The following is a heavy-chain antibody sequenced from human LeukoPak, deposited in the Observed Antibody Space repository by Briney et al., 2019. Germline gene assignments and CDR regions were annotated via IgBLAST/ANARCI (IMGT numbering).Heavy chain of an antibody. D-gene: IGHD2-2*01. V-gene: IGHV4-34*01. CDR2: INHSGST. J-gene: IGHJ5*02. CDR3: ARVGNYCSSTSCYRGWFDP. Sequence: PSETLSLTCAVYGGSFSGYYWSWIRQPPGKGLEWIGEINHSGSTNYKPSLKSRVTISVDTSKNQSSLKLSSVTAADTAVYYCARVGNYCSSTSCYRGWFDPWGQGTLVTVSS. CDR1: GGSFSGYY.